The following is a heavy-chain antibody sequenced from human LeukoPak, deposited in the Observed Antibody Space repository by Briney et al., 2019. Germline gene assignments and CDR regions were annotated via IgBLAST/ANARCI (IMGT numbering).Heavy chain of an antibody. CDR1: GGSISTSNYY. CDR2: IYYRGST. Sequence: KSSETLSLTCTVSGGSISTSNYYWSWSRQPPGKGLEWIGYIYYRGSTTYNPSLKSRVTISVDMSKHQFSLKLSSVTAADTAVYYCASIAVRDWGFDYWGQGTLVTVSS. V-gene: IGHV4-61*01. J-gene: IGHJ4*02. D-gene: IGHD3-10*01. CDR3: ASIAVRDWGFDY.